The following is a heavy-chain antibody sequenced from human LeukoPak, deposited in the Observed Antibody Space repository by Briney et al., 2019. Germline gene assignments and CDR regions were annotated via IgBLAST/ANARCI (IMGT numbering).Heavy chain of an antibody. J-gene: IGHJ6*03. CDR3: ARDGTVTTAGSYYYYMDV. CDR1: GLTFSSYW. Sequence: TGGSLRLPCAASGLTFSSYWMSWVRQAPGKGLEWVANIKQDGSEKYYVDSVKGRFTISRDNAKNSLYLQMNSLRAEDTAVYYCARDGTVTTAGSYYYYMDVWGKGTTVTVSS. D-gene: IGHD4-17*01. CDR2: IKQDGSEK. V-gene: IGHV3-7*01.